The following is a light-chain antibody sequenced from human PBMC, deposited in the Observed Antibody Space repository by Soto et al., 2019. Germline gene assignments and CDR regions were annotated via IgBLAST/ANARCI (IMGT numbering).Light chain of an antibody. Sequence: EIFFTQSPNTLSFSPGERPTLSCRASQTVTSGYLAWYQQKPGQAPRLLIYGVSTGATGIPARFSGSGSGTEFTLTISSLQSEDFAVYYCQQYNNWPRTFGQGTKVDI. CDR3: QQYNNWPRT. V-gene: IGKV3-15*01. CDR2: GVS. CDR1: QTVTSGY. J-gene: IGKJ1*01.